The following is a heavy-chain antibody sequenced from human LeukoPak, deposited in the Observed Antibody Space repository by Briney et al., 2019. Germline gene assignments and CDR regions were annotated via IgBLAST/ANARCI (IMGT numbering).Heavy chain of an antibody. Sequence: SETLSFTCTVSGGSISSSSYYWGWIRQSPGKGLEWIGSIYYSGSTYYNPSLKSRVTISVDTSKNQFSLKLSSVTAADTAVYYRARGFTYLMGLGFDIWGQGTMVTVSS. CDR3: ARGFTYLMGLGFDI. CDR2: IYYSGST. D-gene: IGHD3-16*01. V-gene: IGHV4-39*07. CDR1: GGSISSSSYY. J-gene: IGHJ3*02.